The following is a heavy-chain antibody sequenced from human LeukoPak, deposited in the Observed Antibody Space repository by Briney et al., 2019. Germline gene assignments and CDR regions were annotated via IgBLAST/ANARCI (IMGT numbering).Heavy chain of an antibody. D-gene: IGHD4-23*01. J-gene: IGHJ4*02. CDR3: AFTPRNSLFDY. CDR2: ISGRSSSR. CDR1: GFTFSSYA. Sequence: PGGSLRLSCTATGFTFSSYAMTWVRQTPEKGLEWVSAISGRSSSRYFADSVRGRFTISRDNSNNTLHLQMSSLRAEDTAVYYCAFTPRNSLFDYWGQGTLVTVSS. V-gene: IGHV3-23*01.